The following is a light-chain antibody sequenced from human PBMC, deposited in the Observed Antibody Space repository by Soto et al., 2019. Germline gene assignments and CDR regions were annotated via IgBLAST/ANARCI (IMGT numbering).Light chain of an antibody. V-gene: IGKV3D-15*01. CDR2: DAS. J-gene: IGKJ1*01. CDR1: QSVSSSY. Sequence: PGARATLSCRASQSVSSSYLAWYQQKPGQAPRLLIYDASNRATGIPARFSGSGSGTEFTLTISSLQSEDFAVYYCQQYNNWPRTFGQGTKVDIK. CDR3: QQYNNWPRT.